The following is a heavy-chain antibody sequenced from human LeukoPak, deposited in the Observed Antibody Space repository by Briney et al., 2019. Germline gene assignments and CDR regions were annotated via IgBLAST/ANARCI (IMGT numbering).Heavy chain of an antibody. V-gene: IGHV1-2*02. CDR2: INPNSGGT. CDR3: ARDRDGSGSYVHRFDY. D-gene: IGHD1-26*01. J-gene: IGHJ4*02. Sequence: GASVKVSCKASGYTFTGYYMHWVRQAPGQGLEWMGWINPNSGGTNYAQKFQGRVTMTRDTSISTAYMELRSLRSDDTAVYYCARDRDGSGSYVHRFDYWGQGTLVTVSS. CDR1: GYTFTGYY.